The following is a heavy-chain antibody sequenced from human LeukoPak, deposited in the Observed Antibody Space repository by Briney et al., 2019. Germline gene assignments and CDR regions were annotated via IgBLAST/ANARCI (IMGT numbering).Heavy chain of an antibody. D-gene: IGHD1-7*01. J-gene: IGHJ4*02. V-gene: IGHV4-59*01. Sequence: SETLSLTCTVSGGSISIYYWSWVRQPPGKGLEWIGYIYNSGSTTYNPSLKSRATISVDTSKNQFSLKLTSMTAADTAFYYCVRDRELHYWGQGILVTVSS. CDR2: IYNSGST. CDR1: GGSISIYY. CDR3: VRDRELHY.